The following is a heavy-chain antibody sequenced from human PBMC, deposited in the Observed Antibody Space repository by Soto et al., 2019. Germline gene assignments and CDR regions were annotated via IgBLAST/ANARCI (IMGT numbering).Heavy chain of an antibody. CDR3: ARDLSAVGLIVTRDGMDL. CDR2: INPNSGGT. J-gene: IGHJ6*02. CDR1: EYTFTGYY. Sequence: ASVKVSCKASEYTFTGYYMHWVRQAPGQGLEWMGWINPNSGGTHYAQKFQGRVTMTRDTSISTAYMELSRLRSDDTAVYYCARDLSAVGLIVTRDGMDLWGQGTTVTVSS. V-gene: IGHV1-2*02. D-gene: IGHD3-16*02.